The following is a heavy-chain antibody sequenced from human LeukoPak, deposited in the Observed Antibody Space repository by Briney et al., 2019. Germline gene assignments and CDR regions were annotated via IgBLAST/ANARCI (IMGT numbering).Heavy chain of an antibody. CDR2: IRKDGSEE. J-gene: IGHJ6*02. CDR1: GFKFSDSW. V-gene: IGHV3-7*01. Sequence: PGGSLRLSCAASGFKFSDSWMSWVRQAPGKGPEWVANIRKDGSEEHYLDSVKGRFTVSRDNARNSLFLQMNGLRVEDTAVYYCVTYDNWVAGDVWGQGTTVSVSS. D-gene: IGHD1-20*01. CDR3: VTYDNWVAGDV.